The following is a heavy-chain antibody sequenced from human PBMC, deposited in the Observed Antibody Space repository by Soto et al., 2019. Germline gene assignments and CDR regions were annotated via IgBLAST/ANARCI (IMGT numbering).Heavy chain of an antibody. CDR2: LSGSGGST. D-gene: IGHD3-16*01. V-gene: IGHV3-23*01. CDR3: AKDLRDWGFFDY. Sequence: VQLLESGGGLVQPGGSLRLSCAASGFSFHTYAMGWVRQAAGKGLEWVSSLSGSGGSTNYADSVKGRFTISRDNSKDTLYLQMNNLRAEDTAMYYCAKDLRDWGFFDYWGLGTLVTVSS. CDR1: GFSFHTYA. J-gene: IGHJ4*02.